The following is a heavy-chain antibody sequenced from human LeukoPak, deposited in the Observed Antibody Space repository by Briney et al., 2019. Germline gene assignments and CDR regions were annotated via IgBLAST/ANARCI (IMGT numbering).Heavy chain of an antibody. CDR2: IYYSGST. D-gene: IGHD4-17*01. CDR3: ARDAYGDYDY. Sequence: SETLSLTCTVSGGSISSGGYSWSWIRQHPGKGLEWIGYIYYSGSTYYNPSLKSRVTISVDTSKNQFSLKLSSVTAADTAVYYCARDAYGDYDYWGQGTLVTVSS. CDR1: GGSISSGGYS. V-gene: IGHV4-31*03. J-gene: IGHJ4*02.